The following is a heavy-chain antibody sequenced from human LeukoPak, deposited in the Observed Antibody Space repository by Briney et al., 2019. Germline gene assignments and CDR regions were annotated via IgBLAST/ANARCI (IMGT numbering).Heavy chain of an antibody. CDR3: AKSPDTWNYGFLEY. V-gene: IGHV3-30*18. CDR1: GFTFSIYG. D-gene: IGHD1-7*01. J-gene: IGHJ4*02. Sequence: GGSLRLSCAASGFTFSIYGMYGVRQAPGKGLGWVALIFYEKSHRYYADSVKGRFTISRVNSKHTMYLQMNSQRTEDPAIYDCAKSPDTWNYGFLEYWGQGTLVSVSS. CDR2: IFYEKSHR.